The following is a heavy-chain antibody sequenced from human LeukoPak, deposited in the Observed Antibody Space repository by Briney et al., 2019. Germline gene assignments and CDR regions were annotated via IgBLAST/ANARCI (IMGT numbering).Heavy chain of an antibody. V-gene: IGHV1-2*02. Sequence: ASVKVSCKASGYTFTGYYMHWVRQAPGQGLEWMGWINPNSGGTNYAQKFQGRVTMTRDTSISTAYMELSRLRSDDTAVYYCARDPWVGATDDYWGQGTLVTVSS. J-gene: IGHJ4*02. CDR2: INPNSGGT. CDR3: ARDPWVGATDDY. D-gene: IGHD1-26*01. CDR1: GYTFTGYY.